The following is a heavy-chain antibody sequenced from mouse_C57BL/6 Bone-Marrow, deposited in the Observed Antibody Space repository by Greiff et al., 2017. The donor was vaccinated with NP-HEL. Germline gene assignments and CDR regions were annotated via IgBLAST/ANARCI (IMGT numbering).Heavy chain of an antibody. D-gene: IGHD1-1*01. J-gene: IGHJ3*01. V-gene: IGHV5-9-1*02. CDR3: TRVDYGSSRFAY. Sequence: DVMLVESGEGLVKPGGSLKLSCAASGFTFSSYAMSWVRQPPEKRLEWVAYISSGGDYIYYADPVKGRFTISRDNARNTLYLQMSSLKSEDTAMYYCTRVDYGSSRFAYWGQGTLVTVSA. CDR2: ISSGGDYI. CDR1: GFTFSSYA.